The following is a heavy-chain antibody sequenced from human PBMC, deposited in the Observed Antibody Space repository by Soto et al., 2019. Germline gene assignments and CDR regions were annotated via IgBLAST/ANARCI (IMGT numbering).Heavy chain of an antibody. Sequence: GGSLRLSCAASGFTVSSNYMSWVRQAPGKGLEWVSVIYSGGSTYYADSVKGRFTISRHNSKNKLYLQMNSLRAEDTAVYYWATNIGYCTNGVCPKKSYYYYYMDVWGKGTTVTVSS. J-gene: IGHJ6*03. CDR2: IYSGGST. D-gene: IGHD2-8*01. V-gene: IGHV3-53*04. CDR3: ATNIGYCTNGVCPKKSYYYYYMDV. CDR1: GFTVSSNY.